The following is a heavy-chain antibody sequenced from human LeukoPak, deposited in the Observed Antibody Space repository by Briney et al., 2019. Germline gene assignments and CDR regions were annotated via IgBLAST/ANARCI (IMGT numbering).Heavy chain of an antibody. J-gene: IGHJ5*02. CDR3: AHKPPEKHYFDP. CDR1: GFSLSTNVA. Sequence: SGPTLVKPTQTLTLTCTFSGFSLSTNVAVAWIRQPPGNALEFLALTYWGDDKRYSPSLRTRLTITKRTSKDQVVLTMTDMDPVDTATYYCAHKPPEKHYFDPWGQGTLVIVSS. D-gene: IGHD1-26*01. V-gene: IGHV2-5*02. CDR2: TYWGDDK.